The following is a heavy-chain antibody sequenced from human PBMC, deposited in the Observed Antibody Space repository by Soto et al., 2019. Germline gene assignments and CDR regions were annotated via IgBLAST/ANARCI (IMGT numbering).Heavy chain of an antibody. Sequence: QVQLVQSGAEEKKPGASVKVSCKASGYTFTSYAIHWVRQAPGQRREWLGWLNAGNVNTKYSQKFQGRVTITRDTSASTAYMELSSLRSEDTALYYCARVYGTSNYYGMDVWGQGTTVTVCS. V-gene: IGHV1-3*05. J-gene: IGHJ6*02. CDR1: GYTFTSYA. CDR3: ARVYGTSNYYGMDV. D-gene: IGHD3-10*01. CDR2: LNAGNVNT.